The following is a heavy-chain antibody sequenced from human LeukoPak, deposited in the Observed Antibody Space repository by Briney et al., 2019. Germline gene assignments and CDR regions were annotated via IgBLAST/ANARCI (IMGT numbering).Heavy chain of an antibody. D-gene: IGHD6-13*01. Sequence: GGSLRLSCAASGFTFSSYEMNWVRQAPGKGLEWVSYISSSGSTIYYADSVKGRFTISRDNAKNSLYLQMNSLRAEDTAVYYCARGIGIAAAGQRYYMDVWGKGTTVTVSS. J-gene: IGHJ6*03. CDR1: GFTFSSYE. CDR2: ISSSGSTI. V-gene: IGHV3-48*03. CDR3: ARGIGIAAAGQRYYMDV.